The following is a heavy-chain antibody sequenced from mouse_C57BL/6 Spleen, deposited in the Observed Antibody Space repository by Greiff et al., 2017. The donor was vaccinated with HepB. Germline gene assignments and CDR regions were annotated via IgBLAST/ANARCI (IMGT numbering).Heavy chain of an antibody. D-gene: IGHD1-3*01. CDR3: ARGKLLFDY. V-gene: IGHV1-69*01. J-gene: IGHJ2*01. CDR1: GYTFTSYW. Sequence: QVQLQQPGAELVMPGASVKLSCKASGYTFTSYWLHWVKQRPGQGLEWIGEIDPSDSYTNYNQEFKGKSTLTVDKSSSTAYMQLSSLTSEDSAVYYCARGKLLFDYWGQGTTLTVSS. CDR2: IDPSDSYT.